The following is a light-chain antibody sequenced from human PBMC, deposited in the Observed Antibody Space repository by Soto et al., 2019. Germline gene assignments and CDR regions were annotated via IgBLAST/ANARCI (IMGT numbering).Light chain of an antibody. CDR3: HQYNSAPQT. Sequence: DIVMTQSPDSLAVSLGERATINCKSSQNLLYSSDNKNYLDWYQQKPGQPPKLLIYWASTRESGVPDRFSGSGSGTEFTLTISSLQAEDVAVYYCHQYNSAPQTFGQGTKVEVK. V-gene: IGKV4-1*01. CDR1: QNLLYSSDNKNY. J-gene: IGKJ1*01. CDR2: WAS.